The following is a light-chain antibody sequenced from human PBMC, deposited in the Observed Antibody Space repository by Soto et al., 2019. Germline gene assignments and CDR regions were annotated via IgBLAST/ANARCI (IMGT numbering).Light chain of an antibody. J-gene: IGKJ5*01. CDR1: QGISSY. Sequence: DIQLTQSPSFLSASVGDRVTITCRASQGISSYLAWYQQKPGKAPKLLNYVVSTLQSGVPSRFSGSGSGTEFTLTISSLQPEDFATYYCQQLNSYPITFGQGTRLEIK. V-gene: IGKV1-9*01. CDR3: QQLNSYPIT. CDR2: VVS.